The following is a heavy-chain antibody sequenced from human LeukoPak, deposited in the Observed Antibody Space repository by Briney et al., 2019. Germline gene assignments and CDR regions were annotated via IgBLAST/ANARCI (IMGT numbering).Heavy chain of an antibody. V-gene: IGHV3-48*03. CDR2: ISSSGSTI. Sequence: AGGSLRLSCAASGFTFSSYEMNWVRQAPGKGLEWVSYISSSGSTIYYADSVKGRFTISRDNAKNSLYLQMNSLRAEDTAVYYCAREREFYCTNGVCPDRYYFDYWGQGTLVTVSS. D-gene: IGHD2-8*01. CDR3: AREREFYCTNGVCPDRYYFDY. CDR1: GFTFSSYE. J-gene: IGHJ4*02.